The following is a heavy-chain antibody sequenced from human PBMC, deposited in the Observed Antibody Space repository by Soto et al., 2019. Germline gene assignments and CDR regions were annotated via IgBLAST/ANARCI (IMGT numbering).Heavy chain of an antibody. CDR3: ARQRWSTSMEYKRGHWLDP. CDR1: GGSISSYY. CDR2: IYTSGST. D-gene: IGHD3-3*01. J-gene: IGHJ5*02. Sequence: SETLSLTCTVSGGSISSYYWSWIRQPAGKGLEWIGRIYTSGSTNYNPSLKSRVTMSVDTSKNQFSLKLSSVTAADTAVYYCARQRWSTSMEYKRGHWLDPWGQGTLVTVSS. V-gene: IGHV4-4*07.